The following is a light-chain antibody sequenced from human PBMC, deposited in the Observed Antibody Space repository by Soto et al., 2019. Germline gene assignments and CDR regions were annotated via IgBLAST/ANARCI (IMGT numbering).Light chain of an antibody. CDR3: QQFDNLIS. CDR2: VAS. V-gene: IGKV1-33*01. J-gene: IGKJ4*01. Sequence: IQMTQSPSSLSASVGDRVTITCQASQDISDYLNWYQQKPGEAPNLLIYVASTLATGVPSRFRGSGSGTDFTLTISSLQPEDIGTYFCQQFDNLISFGGGTKVEIK. CDR1: QDISDY.